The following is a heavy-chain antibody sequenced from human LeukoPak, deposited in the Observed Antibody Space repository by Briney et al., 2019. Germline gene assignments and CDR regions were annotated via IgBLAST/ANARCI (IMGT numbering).Heavy chain of an antibody. D-gene: IGHD3-22*01. Sequence: ASVKVSCKVSGYTLTELSMHWVRPAPGKGLEWMGGFDPEDGETIYAQKFQGRVTMTEDTSTDTAYMELSSLRSEDTAVYYCATAAYSYYYDSSGLRAWFYFDYWGQGTLVTVSS. V-gene: IGHV1-24*01. J-gene: IGHJ4*02. CDR2: FDPEDGET. CDR3: ATAAYSYYYDSSGLRAWFYFDY. CDR1: GYTLTELS.